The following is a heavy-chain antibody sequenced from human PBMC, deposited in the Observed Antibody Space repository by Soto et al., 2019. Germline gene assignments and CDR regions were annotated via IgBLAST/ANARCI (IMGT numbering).Heavy chain of an antibody. D-gene: IGHD3-10*01. CDR2: ISAYNGNT. V-gene: IGHV1-18*01. Sequence: SVKAFCKASGDTFASLGFIWVRQAPGQGLEWLGWISAYNGNTHYAQKVRDRVTLTTDTSTNTAYMELRSLTSADTAVYYCARDQESITDRILQYWGQGPRVTVSS. J-gene: IGHJ1*01. CDR1: GDTFASLG. CDR3: ARDQESITDRILQY.